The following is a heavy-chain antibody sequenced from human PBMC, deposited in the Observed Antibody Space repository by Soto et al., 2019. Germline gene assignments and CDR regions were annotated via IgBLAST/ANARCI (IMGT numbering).Heavy chain of an antibody. D-gene: IGHD2-8*01. CDR3: AKGGRRVLSAMDV. V-gene: IGHV3-23*01. Sequence: QLLESGGGLVQTGGSLRLSCTASGFTFSNYAMSWVRQAPGKGLEWVSGIRSSGESTYYADSVKGRLTISRDNSKNMLYLQINSLRAEDAAVYYCAKGGRRVLSAMDVWGQGTTVTVSS. CDR2: IRSSGEST. J-gene: IGHJ6*02. CDR1: GFTFSNYA.